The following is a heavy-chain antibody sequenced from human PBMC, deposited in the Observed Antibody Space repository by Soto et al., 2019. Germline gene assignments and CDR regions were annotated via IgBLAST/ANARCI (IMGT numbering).Heavy chain of an antibody. D-gene: IGHD3-16*01. CDR3: ARDQVSMYYWGHALDV. J-gene: IGHJ6*02. V-gene: IGHV3-33*01. CDR2: IWYDGSGQ. CDR1: GFTFSNYG. Sequence: QVQLVESGGGVVQPGRSLRLSCVVSGFTFSNYGMHWVRQAPGKGLEWVADIWYDGSGQRYADSVEGRFTISRDNSKSTLYLQMISLRDEDTAVYYCARDQVSMYYWGHALDVWGQGTTVTVSS.